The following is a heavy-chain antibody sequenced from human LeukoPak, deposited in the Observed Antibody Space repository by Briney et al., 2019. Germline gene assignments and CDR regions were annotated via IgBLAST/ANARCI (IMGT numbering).Heavy chain of an antibody. CDR1: GFTFSSYG. Sequence: GGSLRLSCAASGFTFSSYGMHWVRPAPGKGLEWVALISYDGSNEYYADSVRGRFTISRDNSKFTLYMQMNSLRAEDTAVYYCARVRAGYCTSTSCYTGMDVWGQGTTVTVSS. CDR3: ARVRAGYCTSTSCYTGMDV. V-gene: IGHV3-30*03. J-gene: IGHJ6*02. CDR2: ISYDGSNE. D-gene: IGHD2-2*01.